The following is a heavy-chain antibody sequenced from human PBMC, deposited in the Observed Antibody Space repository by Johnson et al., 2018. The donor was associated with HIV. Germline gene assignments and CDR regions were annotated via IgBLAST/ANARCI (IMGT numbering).Heavy chain of an antibody. CDR1: GFTFEDYA. D-gene: IGHD3-16*01. V-gene: IGHV3-9*01. Sequence: VLLVESGGGVVQPGRSLRLYCAASGFTFEDYAMYWVRQAPGKGLEWVSGISWNSDDIDYADSVKGRFTISRDNTKNSLYLQMNSLRPEDTALYYCARMGGHHGFDIWGQGTMVTVSS. CDR2: ISWNSDDI. CDR3: ARMGGHHGFDI. J-gene: IGHJ3*02.